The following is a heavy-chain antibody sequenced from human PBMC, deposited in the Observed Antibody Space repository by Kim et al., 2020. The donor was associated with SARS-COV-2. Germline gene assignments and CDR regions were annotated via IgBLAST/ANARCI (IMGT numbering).Heavy chain of an antibody. CDR1: GFTFSSYG. V-gene: IGHV3-30*18. D-gene: IGHD3-22*01. Sequence: GGSLRLSCAASGFTFSSYGMHWVRQAPGKGLEWVAVISYDGSNKYYADSAKGRFTISRDNSRNTLYLQMDSLRDEDTAVYYCAKSYFDSSVHQPLDYWG. J-gene: IGHJ4*01. CDR3: AKSYFDSSVHQPLDY. CDR2: ISYDGSNK.